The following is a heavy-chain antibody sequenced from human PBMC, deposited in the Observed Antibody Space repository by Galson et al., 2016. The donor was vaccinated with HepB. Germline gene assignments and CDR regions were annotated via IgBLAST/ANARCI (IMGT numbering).Heavy chain of an antibody. CDR3: AKRGAAADTLPYYYALYF. V-gene: IGHV3-23*01. D-gene: IGHD6-13*01. CDR1: GFVFSRYA. J-gene: IGHJ6*02. Sequence: FLRLSCAASGFVFSRYAMTWVRQAPGKGLEWVAAIRDSGVVTYYADSVKGRFTISRDNHKNTLYLQMNSLRAEDTAVYYCAKRGAAADTLPYYYALYFWGQGTTVTVSS. CDR2: IRDSGVVT.